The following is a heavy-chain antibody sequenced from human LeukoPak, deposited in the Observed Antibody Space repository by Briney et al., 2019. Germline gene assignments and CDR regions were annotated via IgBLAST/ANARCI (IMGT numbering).Heavy chain of an antibody. V-gene: IGHV4-4*07. CDR3: ARVGPYYYDSSGYYSFDY. CDR2: IYTSGST. CDR1: GGSISSYY. Sequence: PSETLSLTCTVSGGSISSYYWSWLRQPAGQGLEWIGRIYTSGSTNYNSSLKSRVTMSVDTSKNQFSLKLSSVTAADTAVYYCARVGPYYYDSSGYYSFDYWGQGTLVTVSS. J-gene: IGHJ4*02. D-gene: IGHD3-22*01.